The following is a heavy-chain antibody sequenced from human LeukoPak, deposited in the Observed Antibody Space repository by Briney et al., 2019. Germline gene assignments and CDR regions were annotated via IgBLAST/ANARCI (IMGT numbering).Heavy chain of an antibody. CDR1: GFTFSYYS. D-gene: IGHD6-13*01. CDR2: ISSSSSLI. J-gene: IGHJ6*03. V-gene: IGHV3-21*01. Sequence: GGSLRLSCAASGFTFSYYSMNWVRQAPGRGLECVSCISSSSSLIFYSDSLRGRFTISRDNAKNLLYLHMNSLRVEDTAVYYCAKVDRGDYSSSPVPYYNYYMNVWGKGTTVTVSS. CDR3: AKVDRGDYSSSPVPYYNYYMNV.